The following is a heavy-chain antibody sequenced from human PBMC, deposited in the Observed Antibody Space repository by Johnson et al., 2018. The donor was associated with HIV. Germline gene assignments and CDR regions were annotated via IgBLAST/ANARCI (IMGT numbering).Heavy chain of an antibody. Sequence: VQLVESGGGVVRPGGSLRLSCAASGFMFKDYGVSWVRLAPGKGLEWVSDITWNGGSTGYADSVKGRFTISRDNAKNSLYLQMKSLRVDDTALYYCARAVGYYGSGSAFDIWGQGTMVTVSS. CDR3: ARAVGYYGSGSAFDI. CDR2: ITWNGGST. D-gene: IGHD3-10*01. J-gene: IGHJ3*02. CDR1: GFMFKDYG. V-gene: IGHV3-20*04.